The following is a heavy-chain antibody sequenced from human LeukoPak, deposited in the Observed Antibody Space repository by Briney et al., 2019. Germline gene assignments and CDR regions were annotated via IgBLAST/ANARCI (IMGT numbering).Heavy chain of an antibody. CDR2: ISASDGST. J-gene: IGHJ4*02. V-gene: IGHV3-23*01. CDR3: AKDVISVAGTPRYFDY. CDR1: GFTFSSYA. Sequence: GGSLRLSCAASGFTFSSYAMRWVRQAPGKGLEWVAAISASDGSTYYADSVKGRFTISRDNSKNTLYLQMNNLRDEDTAVYYCAKDVISVAGTPRYFDYWGQGTLVTVSS. D-gene: IGHD6-19*01.